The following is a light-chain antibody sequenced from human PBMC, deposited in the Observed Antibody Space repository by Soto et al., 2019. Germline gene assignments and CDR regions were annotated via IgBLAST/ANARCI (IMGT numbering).Light chain of an antibody. J-gene: IGKJ3*01. V-gene: IGKV3-15*01. CDR3: QQYNNWPPGAT. CDR1: QSVGSSY. CDR2: YAS. Sequence: EIVLTQSPGTLSLSPGERATLSCRASQSVGSSYLAWYQQKPGQAPRLLIYYASTRATGIPARFSGSGSGTEFTLTISSLQSADFAVYYCQQYNNWPPGATFGPGTKVDIK.